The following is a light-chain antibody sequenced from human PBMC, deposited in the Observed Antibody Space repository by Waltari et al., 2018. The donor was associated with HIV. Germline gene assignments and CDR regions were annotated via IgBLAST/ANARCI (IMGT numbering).Light chain of an antibody. CDR2: EDD. J-gene: IGLJ1*01. CDR3: QSYDSNTRI. CDR1: SGSIGSNY. V-gene: IGLV6-57*01. Sequence: FMLTQPRSVSESPGKTVTISCTRSSGSIGSNYVQWYQQRPGSTPTTVIYEDDKRPSGVPGRFSGSIDRSSNSASLTISGLMTEDEADYYCQSYDSNTRIFGTGTKVTVL.